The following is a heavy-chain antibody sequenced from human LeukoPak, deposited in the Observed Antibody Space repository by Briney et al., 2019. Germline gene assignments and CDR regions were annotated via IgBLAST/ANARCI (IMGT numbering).Heavy chain of an antibody. Sequence: ASGKASCKASGYTFTGYYVHWVRQAPGQGCGWMGWINPNSGGTNYAQKFQGRVTLTRDTSNSTAYMELSRLRSDDTAVYYCARDRHLLIAARPDNWFDPWGQGTLVTVSS. J-gene: IGHJ5*02. V-gene: IGHV1-2*02. CDR3: ARDRHLLIAARPDNWFDP. D-gene: IGHD6-6*01. CDR2: INPNSGGT. CDR1: GYTFTGYY.